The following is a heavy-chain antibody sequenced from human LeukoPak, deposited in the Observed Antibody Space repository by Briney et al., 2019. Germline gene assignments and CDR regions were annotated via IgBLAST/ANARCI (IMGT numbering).Heavy chain of an antibody. J-gene: IGHJ4*02. D-gene: IGHD6-13*01. CDR2: ISSSGSIT. Sequence: GGSLRLSCADSGFSFSSYEMNWVRQAPGKGLEWISYISSSGSITFYADSEKGRFTISRDNARNSLFLQMNSLRDEDTAVYYCARGRTAVAYFDYWGQGTLVTVSS. CDR3: ARGRTAVAYFDY. CDR1: GFSFSSYE. V-gene: IGHV3-48*03.